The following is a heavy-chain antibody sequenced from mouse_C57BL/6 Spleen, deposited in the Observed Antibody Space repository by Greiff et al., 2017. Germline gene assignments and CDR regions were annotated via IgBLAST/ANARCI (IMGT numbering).Heavy chain of an antibody. CDR2: IRNKANGYTT. D-gene: IGHD1-1*01. CDR3: ARSGDYYGSSSLYAMDY. CDR1: GFTFTDYY. J-gene: IGHJ4*01. V-gene: IGHV7-3*01. Sequence: EVKLVESGGGLVQPGGSLSLSCAASGFTFTDYYMSWVRQPPGKALEWLGFIRNKANGYTTEYSASVKGRFTISRDNSQSILYLQMNALRAEDSATYYCARSGDYYGSSSLYAMDYWGQGTSGTVSS.